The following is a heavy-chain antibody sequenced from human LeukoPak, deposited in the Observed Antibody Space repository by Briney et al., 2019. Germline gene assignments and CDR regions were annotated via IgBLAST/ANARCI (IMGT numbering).Heavy chain of an antibody. CDR2: THSSGST. V-gene: IGHV4-59*01. J-gene: IGHJ5*02. Sequence: SETLSLTCTVSGGSISSYYWSWIRQPPGKGLEWIGYTHSSGSTNCNPSLKSRVTISVDRSKNQFSLKLSSVTAADTAVYYCARATGGAAAADFDPWGQGTLVTVSS. CDR1: GGSISSYY. D-gene: IGHD6-13*01. CDR3: ARATGGAAAADFDP.